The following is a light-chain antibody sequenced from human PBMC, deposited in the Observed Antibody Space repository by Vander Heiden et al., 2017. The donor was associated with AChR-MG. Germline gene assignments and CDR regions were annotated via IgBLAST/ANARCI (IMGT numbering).Light chain of an antibody. J-gene: IGLJ2*01. CDR3: CSYGGASTHGL. Sequence: QSALTQPRPVSGPPGQPLTIACTGTSSAVGRLNYVSWDQQHPGRAPKPIMFDVSKRPSGVPDRFSGSKSGNTDSLTISGLQTEDEAEDDCCSYGGASTHGLFGGGTKLTV. V-gene: IGLV2-11*01. CDR2: DVS. CDR1: SSAVGRLNY.